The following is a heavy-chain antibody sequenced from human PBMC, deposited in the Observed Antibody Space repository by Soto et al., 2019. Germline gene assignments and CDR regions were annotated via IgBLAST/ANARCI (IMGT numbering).Heavy chain of an antibody. CDR2: INGDGGST. J-gene: IGHJ4*02. Sequence: HPGGSLRLSCAASGFTFSSYWMHWVRQAPGKGLVGVSRINGDGGSTTHADSVKGRFTISRDNAKNTLYLQMNGLGVEDTAMYYCARGRVPYNGYDFFDSWGQGTLVTVSS. CDR3: ARGRVPYNGYDFFDS. CDR1: GFTFSSYW. V-gene: IGHV3-74*01. D-gene: IGHD5-12*01.